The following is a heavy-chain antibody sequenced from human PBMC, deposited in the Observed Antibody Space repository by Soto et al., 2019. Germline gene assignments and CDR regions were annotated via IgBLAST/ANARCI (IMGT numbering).Heavy chain of an antibody. Sequence: ASVKVSCKASGYTFTSYDINWVRQATGQGLEWMGWMNPNSGNTGYAQKYQGRDTMTRNTSISTAYMKLSSLRSEDTAVYYCARGQYSSSWSDYYYYMDVWGKGTTVTVSS. D-gene: IGHD6-13*01. CDR3: ARGQYSSSWSDYYYYMDV. V-gene: IGHV1-8*01. CDR2: MNPNSGNT. J-gene: IGHJ6*03. CDR1: GYTFTSYD.